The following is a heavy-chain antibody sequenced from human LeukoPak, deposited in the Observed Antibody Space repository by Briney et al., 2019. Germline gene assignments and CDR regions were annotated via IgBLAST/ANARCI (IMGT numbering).Heavy chain of an antibody. Sequence: MASQTLSLTCTVSGGSISSGSYYWSWIRQPAGKGLEWIGRIYTSGSTNYDPSLKSRVTISVDTSKNQFSLKLSSVTAADTAVYYCARDPLVPAAIHTGLNYYYYMDVWGKGTTVTVSS. V-gene: IGHV4-61*02. D-gene: IGHD2-2*01. J-gene: IGHJ6*03. CDR3: ARDPLVPAAIHTGLNYYYYMDV. CDR1: GGSISSGSYY. CDR2: IYTSGST.